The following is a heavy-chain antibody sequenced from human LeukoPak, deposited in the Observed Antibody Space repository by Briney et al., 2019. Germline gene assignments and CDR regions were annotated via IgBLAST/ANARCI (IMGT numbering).Heavy chain of an antibody. V-gene: IGHV3-9*01. J-gene: IGHJ1*01. CDR3: AKASGSYFEYFQH. D-gene: IGHD1-26*01. Sequence: SLRLSCAASGFTFDDYAMHWVRQAPGKGLEWVSGISWNSGSIGYADSVKGRFTISRDNAKNSLYLQMNSLRAEDTALYYCAKASGSYFEYFQHWGQGTLVTVSS. CDR2: ISWNSGSI. CDR1: GFTFDDYA.